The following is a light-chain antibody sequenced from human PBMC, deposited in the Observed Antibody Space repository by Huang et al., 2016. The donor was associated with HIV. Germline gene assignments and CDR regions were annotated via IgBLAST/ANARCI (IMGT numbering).Light chain of an antibody. J-gene: IGKJ2*01. CDR3: QQYRDWPPYT. V-gene: IGKV3-15*01. CDR2: RAS. Sequence: EIVLTQSPATLSVSPGERATLSCRASQSVGSDLAWYQHRPGQAPRLLIYRASTRATGSPARLSGSGYGTDFILTVSSLQSEDFALYYCQQYRDWPPYTFGQGTKLEIK. CDR1: QSVGSD.